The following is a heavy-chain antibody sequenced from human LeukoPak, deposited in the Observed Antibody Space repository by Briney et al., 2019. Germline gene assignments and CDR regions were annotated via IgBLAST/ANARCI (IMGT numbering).Heavy chain of an antibody. Sequence: PGGSLRLSCAASGFTFSDYYMSWIRQAPGKGLEWVSYINSSGSTIYYADSVKGRVTISRDNAKNSLYLQMNSLRAEDTAVYYCARDHSSSWSPNYYFDYWGQGTLVTASS. D-gene: IGHD6-13*01. CDR1: GFTFSDYY. J-gene: IGHJ4*02. CDR3: ARDHSSSWSPNYYFDY. V-gene: IGHV3-11*01. CDR2: INSSGSTI.